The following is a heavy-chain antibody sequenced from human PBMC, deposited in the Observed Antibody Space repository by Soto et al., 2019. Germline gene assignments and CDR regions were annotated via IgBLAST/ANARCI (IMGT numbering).Heavy chain of an antibody. CDR3: ARDEGLVIFGVVIDSRF. CDR1: GFTFSSYG. CDR2: IRYDGSNK. J-gene: IGHJ4*02. V-gene: IGHV3-33*01. Sequence: GGSLRLSCAASGFTFSSYGMHWVRQAPGKGLEWVAVIRYDGSNKYYADSVKGRFTISRDKSKNTLYLQMNSLRAEDTAVYYCARDEGLVIFGVVIDSRFGGQGTLVTVSS. D-gene: IGHD3-3*01.